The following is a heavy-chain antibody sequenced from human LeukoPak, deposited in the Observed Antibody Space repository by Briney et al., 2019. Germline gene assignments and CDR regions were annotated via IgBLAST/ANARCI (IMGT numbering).Heavy chain of an antibody. CDR1: GYTFTSYG. J-gene: IGHJ6*02. CDR3: ARDHGNYDFWSGYSDYYYYYGMDV. Sequence: APVKVSCKASGYTFTSYGISWVRQAPGQGLEWMGWISAYNGNTNYAQELQGRVTMTTDTSTSTAYMELRSLRSDDTAVYYCARDHGNYDFWSGYSDYYYYYGMDVWGQGTTVTVSS. D-gene: IGHD3-3*01. CDR2: ISAYNGNT. V-gene: IGHV1-18*01.